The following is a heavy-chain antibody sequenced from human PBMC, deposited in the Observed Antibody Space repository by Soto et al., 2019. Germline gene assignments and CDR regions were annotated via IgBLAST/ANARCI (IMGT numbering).Heavy chain of an antibody. J-gene: IGHJ6*02. CDR3: ARVKVVVPAARRDYYYGMDV. CDR1: VGSISSGGYY. CDR2: IYYSGST. Sequence: SETLSLTCTVSVGSISSGGYYWSWIRQHPGKGLEWIGYIYYSGSTYYNPSLKSRVTISVDTSKNQFSLKLSSVTAADTAVYYCARVKVVVPAARRDYYYGMDVWGQGTTVTVSS. D-gene: IGHD2-2*01. V-gene: IGHV4-31*03.